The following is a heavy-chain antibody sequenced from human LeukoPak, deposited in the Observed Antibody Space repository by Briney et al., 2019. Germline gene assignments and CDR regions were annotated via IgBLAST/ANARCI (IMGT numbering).Heavy chain of an antibody. CDR2: INPGSGGA. CDR3: ARRYYYDSSGYHYYFDY. J-gene: IGHJ4*02. CDR1: GYTFTGHY. V-gene: IGHV1-2*02. D-gene: IGHD3-22*01. Sequence: GASVKVSCKASGYTFTGHYMHWVRQAPGQGLEWMGWINPGSGGAKYAQKFQGRVTMTRDTSITTAYMELSSLRSDDTAVYYWARRYYYDSSGYHYYFDYWGQGTLVTVSS.